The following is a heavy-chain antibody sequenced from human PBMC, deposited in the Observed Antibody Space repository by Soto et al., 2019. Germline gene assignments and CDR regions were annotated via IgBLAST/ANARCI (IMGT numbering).Heavy chain of an antibody. V-gene: IGHV1-69*05. D-gene: IGHD3-22*01. CDR3: ARNLYYYDSSGDYYFDY. CDR1: GGTFSSYA. J-gene: IGHJ4*02. Sequence: SVKVSCKASGGTFSSYAISWVRQAPGQGLEWMGGINPSFGRTNYAQKFQGRVTITRDTSTSTVYMELSSLRSEDTAVYYCARNLYYYDSSGDYYFDYWGQGTLVTVSS. CDR2: INPSFGRT.